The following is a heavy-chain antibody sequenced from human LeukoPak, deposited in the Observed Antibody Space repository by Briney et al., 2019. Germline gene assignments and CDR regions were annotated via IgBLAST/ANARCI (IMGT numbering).Heavy chain of an antibody. CDR3: AIYCSGGRCYSMGGAFDI. Sequence: GRSLRLSCAASGFSFISYDMSWVSHAPGKGLEWVSAISGSGDSTYYVDSGKGRFTISRDSSKNTLYLQMNSLRAEDTAVYHCAIYCSGGRCYSMGGAFDIWGQGTMVTVSS. CDR1: GFSFISYD. D-gene: IGHD2-15*01. J-gene: IGHJ3*02. CDR2: ISGSGDST. V-gene: IGHV3-23*01.